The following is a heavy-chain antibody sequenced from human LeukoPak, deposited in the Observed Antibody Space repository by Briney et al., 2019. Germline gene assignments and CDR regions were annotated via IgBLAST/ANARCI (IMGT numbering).Heavy chain of an antibody. Sequence: GSLRLSWAASGISFSTFEKDWVRQASGEGLEWVSYISSSGSKTCYADSVKCRFTIYRDNAKNSLYLQMNSLRAEDTANYYCVRDEVRSGAFDIWGQGTMVTVSS. CDR2: ISSSGSKT. CDR3: VRDEVRSGAFDI. V-gene: IGHV3-48*03. CDR1: GISFSTFE. D-gene: IGHD3-10*01. J-gene: IGHJ3*02.